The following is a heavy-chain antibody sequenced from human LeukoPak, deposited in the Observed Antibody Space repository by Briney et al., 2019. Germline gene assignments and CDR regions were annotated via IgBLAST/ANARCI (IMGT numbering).Heavy chain of an antibody. Sequence: PSETLSLTCAVSGGSFSGYHCSWIRQTPGKALEWIGEVSQSGGASYNPSLKSRVTISVETSKNHFSLKLSSVTAADTAMYYCAGSYGGNAVGPFDIWGQGTMVTVSS. CDR3: AGSYGGNAVGPFDI. D-gene: IGHD4-23*01. J-gene: IGHJ3*02. CDR1: GGSFSGYH. CDR2: VSQSGGA. V-gene: IGHV4-34*01.